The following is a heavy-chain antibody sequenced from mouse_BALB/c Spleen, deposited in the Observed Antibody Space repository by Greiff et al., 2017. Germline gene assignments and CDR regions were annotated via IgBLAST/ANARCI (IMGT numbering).Heavy chain of an antibody. V-gene: IGHV14-4*02. CDR2: IDPENGDT. J-gene: IGHJ4*01. CDR1: GFNIKDYY. CDR3: NPRYYAMDY. Sequence: EVKLQESGAELVRSGASVKLSCTASGFNIKDYYMHWVKQRPEQGLEWIGWIDPENGDTEYAPKFQGKATMTADTSSNTAYLQLSSLTSEDTAVYYCNPRYYAMDYWGQGTSVTVSS.